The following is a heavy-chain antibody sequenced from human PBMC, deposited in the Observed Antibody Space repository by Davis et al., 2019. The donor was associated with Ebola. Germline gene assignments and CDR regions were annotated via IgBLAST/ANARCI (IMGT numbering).Heavy chain of an antibody. CDR3: ARRYTCSGNYMDV. Sequence: PGGSLRLSCAASGFTVSTNCMSWVRQAPRKGLEWVSVIYGSGSTYYADSVKGRFTISRDNSKNTLCLQMNTLRAEDTAVYHCARRYTCSGNYMDVWGKGTTVTVSS. J-gene: IGHJ6*03. CDR1: GFTVSTNC. CDR2: IYGSGST. V-gene: IGHV3-53*01. D-gene: IGHD2-15*01.